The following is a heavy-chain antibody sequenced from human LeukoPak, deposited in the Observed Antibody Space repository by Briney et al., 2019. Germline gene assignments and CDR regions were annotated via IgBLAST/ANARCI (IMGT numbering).Heavy chain of an antibody. CDR2: MNPNSGNT. CDR3: ARAVAGLDDY. CDR1: GFTFTNYD. J-gene: IGHJ4*02. D-gene: IGHD6-19*01. V-gene: IGHV1-8*01. Sequence: ASVKVSCKASGFTFTNYDINWVRQATGQGLEWMGWMNPNSGNTGYAQKFQGRVTITRNTSISTAYMELSSLRSEDTAVYYCARAVAGLDDYWGQGTLVTVSS.